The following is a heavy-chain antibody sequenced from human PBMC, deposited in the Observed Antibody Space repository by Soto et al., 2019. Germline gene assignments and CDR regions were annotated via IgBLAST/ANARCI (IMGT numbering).Heavy chain of an antibody. CDR1: GFTFSSYG. CDR2: ITYAGSNK. V-gene: IGHV3-30*03. CDR3: ARSEQYQVFAFDV. D-gene: IGHD6-19*01. J-gene: IGHJ3*01. Sequence: GGSLRLSCAASGFTFSSYGMHWVRQAPGKGLEWVALITYAGSNKNYADSVKGRFTISRDNSKNTLYLQMNSLRPEDTAVYYCARSEQYQVFAFDVWGQGTMVTVSS.